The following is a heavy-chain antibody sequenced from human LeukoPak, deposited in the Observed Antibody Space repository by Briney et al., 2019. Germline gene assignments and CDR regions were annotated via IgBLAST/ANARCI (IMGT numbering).Heavy chain of an antibody. CDR1: GYTFTSYA. J-gene: IGHJ4*02. V-gene: IGHV7-4-1*02. CDR2: INTNTGNP. Sequence: ASVKVSCKASGYTFTSYAMNWVRQAPGQGLEWMGWINTNTGNPTYAQGFTGRFVFSLDTSVSTAYLQISSLKAEDTAVYYCARERIMITFGAPGVGGYWGQGTLVTVSS. D-gene: IGHD3-16*01. CDR3: ARERIMITFGAPGVGGY.